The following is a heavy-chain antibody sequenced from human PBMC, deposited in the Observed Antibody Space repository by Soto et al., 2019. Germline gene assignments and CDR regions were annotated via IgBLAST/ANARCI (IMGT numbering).Heavy chain of an antibody. CDR1: GFTFSDFY. CDR3: ARVQYFEWHFDL. Sequence: QVQLVDSGGGLVKPGGSLRLFCAASGFTFSDFYMTWIRQAPGKGLEWVSYISDTSKTISYSDSVKGRFTISRDNAKNSLYLHINSLTGEDRAVYYCARVQYFEWHFDLWGRGTLVTVSS. V-gene: IGHV3-11*01. J-gene: IGHJ2*01. CDR2: ISDTSKTI. D-gene: IGHD3-3*01.